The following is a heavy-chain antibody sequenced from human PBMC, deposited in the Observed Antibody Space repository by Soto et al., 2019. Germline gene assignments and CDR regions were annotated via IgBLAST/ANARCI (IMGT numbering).Heavy chain of an antibody. CDR1: GFTFSSYA. D-gene: IGHD1-26*01. Sequence: GGSLRLSCAASGFTFSSYAMSWVRQAPGKGLEWVSAISGSGGSTYYADSVKGRFTISRDNSKNTLYLQMNSLRAEDTAVYYCAKALFEISVGPLLYYFDYWGQGTLVTVSS. V-gene: IGHV3-23*01. J-gene: IGHJ4*02. CDR3: AKALFEISVGPLLYYFDY. CDR2: ISGSGGST.